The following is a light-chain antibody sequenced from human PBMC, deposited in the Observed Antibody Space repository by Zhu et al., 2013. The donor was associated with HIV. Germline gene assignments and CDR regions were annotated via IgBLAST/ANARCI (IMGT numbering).Light chain of an antibody. J-gene: IGKJ2*01. CDR1: QDVARA. Sequence: EIQITQSPSSLPASVGTTVSMTCRASQDVARALNWYQQKVGQAPKLLIYDVSNLETGIPARFRGGGYGTNFTLTIANLQPDDYGTYICQFYTSAPFYTFGQGT. CDR3: QFYTSAPFYT. V-gene: IGKV1-33*01. CDR2: DVS.